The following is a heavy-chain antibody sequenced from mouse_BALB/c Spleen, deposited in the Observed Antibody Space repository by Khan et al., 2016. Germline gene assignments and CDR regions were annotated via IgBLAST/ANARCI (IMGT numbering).Heavy chain of an antibody. V-gene: IGHV2-6-2*01. CDR3: ARHDGYYYAMDY. Sequence: QVQLKESGPDLVAPSQSLSITCTVSGFSLTSYGVHWVRQPPGKGLEWLVVIWSDGSTTYNSALKSRLSFSKDNSKSQVFLKMNSLQTDETAMYYCARHDGYYYAMDYWGQGTSVTVSS. J-gene: IGHJ4*01. CDR2: IWSDGST. CDR1: GFSLTSYG. D-gene: IGHD2-3*01.